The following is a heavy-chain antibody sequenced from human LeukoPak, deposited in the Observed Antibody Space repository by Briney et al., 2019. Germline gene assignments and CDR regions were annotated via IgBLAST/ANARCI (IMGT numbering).Heavy chain of an antibody. CDR2: IHYSGST. CDR3: ARDSYGYGFDY. J-gene: IGHJ4*02. V-gene: IGHV4-59*01. Sequence: PSETLSLTCTVSGGSISSYYWSWIRQPPGKGLEWIGYIHYSGSTNYNPSLKSRVTISVDTSKNQFSLKLSSVTAADTAVYYCARDSYGYGFDYWGQGTLVTVSS. D-gene: IGHD5-18*01. CDR1: GGSISSYY.